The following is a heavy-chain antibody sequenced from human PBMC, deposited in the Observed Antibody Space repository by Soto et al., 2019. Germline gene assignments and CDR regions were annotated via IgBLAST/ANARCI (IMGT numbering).Heavy chain of an antibody. Sequence: SETLSLTCDVSGGSIINNYWWAWIRQSPGKGLVWIGSICHSGTTYYNPSLESRATISVDTSESRFALKLSSVTAADTAVYYCARERMVYPYYGMDAWGQGTTVTVSS. V-gene: IGHV4-38-2*02. J-gene: IGHJ6*02. CDR1: GGSIINNYW. CDR3: ARERMVYPYYGMDA. CDR2: ICHSGTT. D-gene: IGHD2-8*01.